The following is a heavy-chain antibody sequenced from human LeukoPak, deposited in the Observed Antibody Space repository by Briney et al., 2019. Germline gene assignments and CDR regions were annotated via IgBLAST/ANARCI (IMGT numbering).Heavy chain of an antibody. Sequence: SETLSLTCAVYGGSFSGYYWSWIRQPPGKGLEWIGEINHSGSTNYNPSLKSRVTISVDTSKNQFSLKLSSVTAADTAVYYCARAAQYCTKGVCTRVLHFDCWGQGTLVTVSS. V-gene: IGHV4-34*01. D-gene: IGHD2-8*01. CDR2: INHSGST. CDR1: GGSFSGYY. J-gene: IGHJ4*02. CDR3: ARAAQYCTKGVCTRVLHFDC.